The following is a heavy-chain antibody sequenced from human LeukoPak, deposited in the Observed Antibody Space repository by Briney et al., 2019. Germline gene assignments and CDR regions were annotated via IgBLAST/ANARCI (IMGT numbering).Heavy chain of an antibody. J-gene: IGHJ6*03. CDR2: ISSSSSYI. V-gene: IGHV3-21*01. CDR1: GFTFSSYS. CDR3: ARDLHYYYYMDV. Sequence: PGGSLRLSCAASGFTFSSYSMNWVRQAPGKGLEWVSSISSSSSYIYYADSVKGRFTISRDNAKNSLYLQTNSLRAEDTAVYYCARDLHYYYYMDVWGKGTTVTISS.